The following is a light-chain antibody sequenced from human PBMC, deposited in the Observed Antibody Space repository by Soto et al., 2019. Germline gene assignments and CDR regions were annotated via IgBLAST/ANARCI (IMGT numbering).Light chain of an antibody. CDR1: QSVSSY. V-gene: IGKV3-11*01. Sequence: EIVLTQSPATLSLSPGERATLSCRASQSVSSYLAWYQQKPGQAPRLLIYDASSRATGIPARFSGSGSGADFTLTISSLEPEDFAVYYCQQYNDWPLTFGQGTKVDIK. CDR2: DAS. CDR3: QQYNDWPLT. J-gene: IGKJ1*01.